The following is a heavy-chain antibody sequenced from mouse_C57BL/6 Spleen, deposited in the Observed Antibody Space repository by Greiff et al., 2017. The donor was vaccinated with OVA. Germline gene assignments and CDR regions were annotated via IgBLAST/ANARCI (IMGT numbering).Heavy chain of an antibody. D-gene: IGHD4-1*01. J-gene: IGHJ1*03. V-gene: IGHV5-4*01. CDR3: AREWDVDWYFDV. Sequence: EVKLVESGGGLVKPGGSLKLSCAASGFTFSSYAMSWVRQTPEKRLEWVATISDGGSYTYYPDNVKGRFTISRDNAKNNLYLQMSHLKSEDTAMYYCAREWDVDWYFDVWGTGTTVTVSS. CDR2: ISDGGSYT. CDR1: GFTFSSYA.